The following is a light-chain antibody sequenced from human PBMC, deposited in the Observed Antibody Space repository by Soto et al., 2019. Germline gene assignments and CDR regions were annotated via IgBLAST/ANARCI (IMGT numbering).Light chain of an antibody. CDR3: CSYAGSSTYVV. CDR2: EGS. V-gene: IGLV2-23*01. CDR1: SSDVGSYNL. Sequence: QSALTQPASVSGSPGQSITISCTGTSSDVGSYNLVSWYQQHPGKAAKLMIYEGSKRPSGVSNRFSGSKSGNTASLTISGLQAEDEADYYCCSYAGSSTYVVFGGGTKATVL. J-gene: IGLJ2*01.